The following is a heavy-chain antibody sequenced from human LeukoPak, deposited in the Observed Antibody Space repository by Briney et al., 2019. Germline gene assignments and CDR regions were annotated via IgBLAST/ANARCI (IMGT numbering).Heavy chain of an antibody. Sequence: GEPLKISCKGSGYSFTSYWISWVRQMPGKGLEWMGRIDPSDAYTNYSPSFQGHATISADKSISTAYLQWSSLKASDTAMYYCARRVRRDYGDYGLVDYWGEGTLVTVSS. CDR1: GYSFTSYW. CDR2: IDPSDAYT. D-gene: IGHD4-17*01. CDR3: ARRVRRDYGDYGLVDY. V-gene: IGHV5-10-1*01. J-gene: IGHJ4*02.